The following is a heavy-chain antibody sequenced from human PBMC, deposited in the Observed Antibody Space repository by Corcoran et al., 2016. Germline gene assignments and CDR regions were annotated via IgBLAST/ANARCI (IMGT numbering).Heavy chain of an antibody. CDR2: IKQDGSEK. Sequence: EVQLVESGGGLVQPGGSLRLSCAASGFTFSRYWMSWVRQAPGKGLEWVANIKQDGSEKYYVDSVKGRVTVSRDNAKNSLSLQMNSLRAEDTAVYYCARDFASDTLGYWGQGTVVTVSS. CDR3: ARDFASDTLGY. D-gene: IGHD5-18*01. V-gene: IGHV3-7*01. CDR1: GFTFSRYW. J-gene: IGHJ4*02.